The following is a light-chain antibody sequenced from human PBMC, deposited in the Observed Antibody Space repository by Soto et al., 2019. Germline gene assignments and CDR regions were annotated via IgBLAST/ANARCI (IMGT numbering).Light chain of an antibody. CDR1: QSLLHSNGYNY. CDR3: MQALQTPWT. V-gene: IGKV2-28*01. J-gene: IGKJ1*01. CDR2: LGS. Sequence: DIVMTQSPLSLPVTPGEPASISCRSSQSLLHSNGYNYLDWYLQKPGQSPHLLIYLGSDRASGVPDRFSGSGSGIDFTLKISRVEAEDVGVYYCMQALQTPWTFGQGTKVEIK.